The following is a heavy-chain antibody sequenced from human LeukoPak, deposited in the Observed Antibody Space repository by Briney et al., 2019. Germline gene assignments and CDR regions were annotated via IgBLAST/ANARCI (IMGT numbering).Heavy chain of an antibody. J-gene: IGHJ6*02. CDR3: ARDIVVVPAVWYYGMDV. CDR2: ISAYNGNT. D-gene: IGHD2-2*01. CDR1: GYTFTSYG. V-gene: IGHV1-18*01. Sequence: ASVKVSCKASGYTFTSYGISWVRQAPGQGLEWMGWISAYNGNTNYAQKLQGRVTVTTDTSTSTAYMELRSLRSDDTAVYYCARDIVVVPAVWYYGMDVWGQGTTVTVSS.